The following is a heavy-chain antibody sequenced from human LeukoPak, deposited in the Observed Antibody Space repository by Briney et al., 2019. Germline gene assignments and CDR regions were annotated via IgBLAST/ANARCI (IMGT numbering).Heavy chain of an antibody. J-gene: IGHJ4*02. CDR3: ARDPNYYDSSGYQDY. Sequence: GGSLRLSCAASGFTFSSYGMHWVRQAPGKGLEWVAVIWYDGSNKYYADSVKGRFTISRDNSKNTLYLQMNSLRAEDTAVYYCARDPNYYDSSGYQDYWGRGTLVTVSS. CDR1: GFTFSSYG. V-gene: IGHV3-33*01. CDR2: IWYDGSNK. D-gene: IGHD3-22*01.